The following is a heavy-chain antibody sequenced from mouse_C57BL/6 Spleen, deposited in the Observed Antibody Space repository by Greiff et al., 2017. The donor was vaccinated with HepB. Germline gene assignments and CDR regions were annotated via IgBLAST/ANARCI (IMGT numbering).Heavy chain of an antibody. CDR1: GYTFTSYW. CDR2: IHPNSGST. V-gene: IGHV1-64*01. D-gene: IGHD4-1*01. J-gene: IGHJ2*01. Sequence: QVQLKQPGAELVKPGASVKLSCKASGYTFTSYWMHWVKQRPGQGLEWIGMIHPNSGSTNYNEKFKSKATLTVDKSSSTAYMQLSSLTSEDSAVYYCARGGGTGDFDYWGQGTTLTVSS. CDR3: ARGGGTGDFDY.